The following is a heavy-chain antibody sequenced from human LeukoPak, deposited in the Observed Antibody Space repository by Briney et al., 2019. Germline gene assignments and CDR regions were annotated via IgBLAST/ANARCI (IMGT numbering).Heavy chain of an antibody. D-gene: IGHD6-13*01. V-gene: IGHV3-23*01. Sequence: PGGSLRLSCAASGFTFSSYAMSWVRQAPGKGLEWVSAISGSGGSTYYADSVKGRFTISRDNSKNTLYLQMNSLRAEDTAVYYCAKDRQQLVPFYYYYMDVWGKGTTVTVSS. CDR1: GFTFSSYA. CDR2: ISGSGGST. J-gene: IGHJ6*03. CDR3: AKDRQQLVPFYYYYMDV.